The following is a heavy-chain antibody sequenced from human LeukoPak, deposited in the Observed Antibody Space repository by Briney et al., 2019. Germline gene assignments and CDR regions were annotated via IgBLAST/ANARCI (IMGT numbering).Heavy chain of an antibody. V-gene: IGHV3-23*01. Sequence: GGSLRLSCAASGFTLSSYAMSWVRQAPGKGLEWVSLISGNAGSTYYADSVKGRFTISRDNSKNTLYLQMNSLRAEDTAVYYCALTTGYSSSWYYFDYWGQGTLVTVSS. CDR1: GFTLSSYA. D-gene: IGHD6-13*01. CDR3: ALTTGYSSSWYYFDY. J-gene: IGHJ4*02. CDR2: ISGNAGST.